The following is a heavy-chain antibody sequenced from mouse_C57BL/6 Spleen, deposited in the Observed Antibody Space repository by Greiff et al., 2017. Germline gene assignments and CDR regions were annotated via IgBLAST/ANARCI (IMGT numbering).Heavy chain of an antibody. J-gene: IGHJ3*01. CDR3: ARAFYCGTPFAY. V-gene: IGHV1-55*01. Sequence: QVQLQQPGAELVKPGASVKMSCKASGYTFTSYWITWVKQRPGQGLEWIGDIYPGSGSTNYNEKFKSKDTLTVDTSSSTAYMQLSSLTSEDSAVYYGARAFYCGTPFAYWGQGTLVTVSA. CDR1: GYTFTSYW. CDR2: IYPGSGST. D-gene: IGHD1-1*01.